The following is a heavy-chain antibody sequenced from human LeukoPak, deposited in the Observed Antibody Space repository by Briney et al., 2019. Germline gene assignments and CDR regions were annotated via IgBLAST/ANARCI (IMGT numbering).Heavy chain of an antibody. V-gene: IGHV1-69*13. Sequence: SVKVSCKASGGTFSSYAISWVRQAPGQGLEWMGGIIPIFGTADYAQKFQGRVTITADESTSTAYMELSGLRSEDTAVYYCASDCSSTSCRGFQHWGQGTLVTVSS. CDR2: IIPIFGTA. CDR1: GGTFSSYA. CDR3: ASDCSSTSCRGFQH. D-gene: IGHD2-2*01. J-gene: IGHJ1*01.